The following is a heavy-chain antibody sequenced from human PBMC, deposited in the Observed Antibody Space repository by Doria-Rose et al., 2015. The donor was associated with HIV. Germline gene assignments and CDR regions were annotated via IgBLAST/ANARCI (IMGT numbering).Heavy chain of an antibody. Sequence: QVQLVQSGPVLVKPTETLTLTCTVSGVSLSSPGMGVSWIRQPPGKALEWLANMFSDDERSYQTSLKSRLSFSRGTSKSQVVLTMTDMDPVDTATYYCARIKSSRWYHKYYFDFWGQGTLVIVSA. CDR3: ARIKSSRWYHKYYFDF. D-gene: IGHD6-13*01. V-gene: IGHV2-26*01. CDR1: GVSLSSPGMG. J-gene: IGHJ4*02. CDR2: MFSDDER.